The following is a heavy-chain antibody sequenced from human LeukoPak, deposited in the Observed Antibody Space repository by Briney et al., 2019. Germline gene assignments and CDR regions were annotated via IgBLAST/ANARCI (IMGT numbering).Heavy chain of an antibody. CDR3: ARDGRYFDWYLDY. CDR1: GFTFSSYS. V-gene: IGHV3-21*01. Sequence: GGSLRLSCAASGFTFSSYSMNWVRQAPGKGLEWVSSISSSYIYYADSVKGRFTISRDNAKNSLYLQMNSLRAEDTAVYYCARDGRYFDWYLDYWGQGTLVTVSS. CDR2: ISSSYI. D-gene: IGHD3-9*01. J-gene: IGHJ4*02.